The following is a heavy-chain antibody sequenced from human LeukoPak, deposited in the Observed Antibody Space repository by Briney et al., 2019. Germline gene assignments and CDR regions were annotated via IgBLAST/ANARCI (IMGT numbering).Heavy chain of an antibody. J-gene: IGHJ4*02. CDR1: GFTFSSYS. D-gene: IGHD3-22*01. CDR2: ISSSSSTI. V-gene: IGHV3-48*01. CDR3: AREPGYYDSSGADY. Sequence: GGSLRLSCAASGFTFSSYSMNWVRQAPGKGLEWVSYISSSSSTIYYADSVKGRFTISRDNAKNSLYLQMNSLRAEDTAVYYCAREPGYYDSSGADYWGQGTLVTVSS.